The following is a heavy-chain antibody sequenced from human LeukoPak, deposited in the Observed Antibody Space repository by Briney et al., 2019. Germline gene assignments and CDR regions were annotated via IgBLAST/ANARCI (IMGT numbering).Heavy chain of an antibody. V-gene: IGHV3-48*04. CDR2: ISSSGSTI. CDR3: ARQGTMIDSDAFDI. CDR1: GFTFSSYA. Sequence: GGSLRLSCAASGFTFSSYAMSWVRQAPGKGLEWVSYISSSGSTIYYADSVKGRFTISRDNAKNSLYLQMNSLRAEDTAVYYCARQGTMIDSDAFDIWGQGTMVTVSS. D-gene: IGHD3-22*01. J-gene: IGHJ3*02.